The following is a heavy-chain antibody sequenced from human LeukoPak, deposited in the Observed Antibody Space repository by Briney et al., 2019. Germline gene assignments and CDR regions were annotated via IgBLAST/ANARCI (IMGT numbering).Heavy chain of an antibody. CDR2: IYRSETT. D-gene: IGHD4-11*01. J-gene: IGHJ5*01. CDR3: ARDSDLRRFYS. CDR1: GGSISSYY. Sequence: SETLSLTCTVSGGSISSYYWSWIRQPPGKGLEWIGTIYRSETTYYNPSLKSRVTVSVDTSKNQFSLKLISVTAADTAVYYCARDSDLRRFYSWGQGALVTVSS. V-gene: IGHV4-4*09.